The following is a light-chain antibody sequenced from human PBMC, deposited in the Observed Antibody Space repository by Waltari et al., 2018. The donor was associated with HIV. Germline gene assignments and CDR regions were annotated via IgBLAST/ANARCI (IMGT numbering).Light chain of an antibody. CDR3: CSYVGSSTFVV. V-gene: IGLV2-23*01. CDR1: SSDAGSYNL. CDR2: EGS. J-gene: IGLJ2*01. Sequence: QSALTQPASVSGSPGQSPTISCTGTSSDAGSYNLVSCYQQHPGKAPKLMIYEGSKRPSGVSNRFSGSKSGNTASLTISGLQAEDEADYYCCSYVGSSTFVVFGGGTKLTVL.